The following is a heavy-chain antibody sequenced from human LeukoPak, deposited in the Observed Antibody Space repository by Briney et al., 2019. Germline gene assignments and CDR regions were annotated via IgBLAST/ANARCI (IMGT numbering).Heavy chain of an antibody. V-gene: IGHV4-39*07. CDR1: GGSISSSGYF. CDR3: AVEDY. J-gene: IGHJ4*02. Sequence: SETLSLTCSVSGGSISSSGYFWGWIRQPPGKGLEWIGEINHSGSTNYNPSLKSRVTISVDTSKNQFSLKLSSVTAADTAVYYCAVEDYWGQGTLVTVSS. CDR2: INHSGST.